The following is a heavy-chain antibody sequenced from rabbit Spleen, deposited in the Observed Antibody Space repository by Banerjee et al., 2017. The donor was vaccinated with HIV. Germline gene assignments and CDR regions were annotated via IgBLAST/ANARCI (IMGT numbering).Heavy chain of an antibody. Sequence: QSLEESGGGLVQPEGSLTLTCKASGFSFSSSYYMCWVRQAPGKGLEWIGCIYTGSGSTYYASWAKGRFTITKTSSTTVTLQMTSLTAADTATYFCARRTNNDGDIDLWGPGTLVTVS. J-gene: IGHJ4*01. CDR1: GFSFSSSYY. D-gene: IGHD2-1*01. CDR2: IYTGSGST. CDR3: ARRTNNDGDIDL. V-gene: IGHV1S40*01.